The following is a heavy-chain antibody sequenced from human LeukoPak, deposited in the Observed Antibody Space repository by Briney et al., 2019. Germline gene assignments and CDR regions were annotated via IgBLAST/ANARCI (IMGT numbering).Heavy chain of an antibody. CDR2: IYTSGST. V-gene: IGHV4-61*02. Sequence: SETLSLTCTVSGGSISSGSYYWSWIRQPAGKGLEWIGRIYTSGSTNYNPSLKSRVTISVDTSKNQFSLKLSSVTAADTAVYYCARVGDFWSGQELDYWGQGTLVTVSS. CDR1: GGSISSGSYY. J-gene: IGHJ4*02. CDR3: ARVGDFWSGQELDY. D-gene: IGHD3-3*01.